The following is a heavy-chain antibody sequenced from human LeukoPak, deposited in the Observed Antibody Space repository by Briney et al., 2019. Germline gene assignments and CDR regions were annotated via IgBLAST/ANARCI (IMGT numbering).Heavy chain of an antibody. J-gene: IGHJ4*02. CDR1: GFTFSSYG. D-gene: IGHD3-22*01. Sequence: PGGSLRLSCAASGFTFSSYGMHWVRQAPGKGLEWVAVISYDGSNKYYADSVKGRFTISRDNSKNTLYLQMNSLRAEDTAVYYCARESGSSMIVVVIGEPDYWGQGTLVTVSS. V-gene: IGHV3-30*19. CDR2: ISYDGSNK. CDR3: ARESGSSMIVVVIGEPDY.